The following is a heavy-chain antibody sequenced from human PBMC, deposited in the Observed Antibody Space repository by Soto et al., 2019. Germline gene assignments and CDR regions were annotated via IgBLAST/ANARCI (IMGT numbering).Heavy chain of an antibody. J-gene: IGHJ5*02. CDR2: ISADNGDT. CDR1: GYTFTNYG. D-gene: IGHD3-16*01. CDR3: AKTPVLLLFGAWLDP. V-gene: IGHV1-18*01. Sequence: QIQLVQSGAEVRKPGASVKISCEASGYTFTNYGIGWVRQAPGEGLEWMGWISADNGDTNYAQKFQGRVTMTTDTSTSPAYMELRSLRSDDTAVYYCAKTPVLLLFGAWLDPWGQGTLVTVSS.